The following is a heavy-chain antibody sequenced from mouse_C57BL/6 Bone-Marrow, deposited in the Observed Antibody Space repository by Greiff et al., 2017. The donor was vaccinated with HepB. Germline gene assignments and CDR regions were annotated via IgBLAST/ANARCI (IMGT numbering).Heavy chain of an antibody. D-gene: IGHD1-1*01. CDR1: GYTFTSYG. Sequence: QVHLQQSGAELARPGASVKLSCKASGYTFTSYGISWVKQRTGQGLEWIGEIYPRSGNTYYNEKFKGKATLTADKSSSTAYMELRSLTSEDSAVYFCARWSRLLRGDYWGQGTSVTVSS. CDR3: ARWSRLLRGDY. J-gene: IGHJ4*01. V-gene: IGHV1-81*01. CDR2: IYPRSGNT.